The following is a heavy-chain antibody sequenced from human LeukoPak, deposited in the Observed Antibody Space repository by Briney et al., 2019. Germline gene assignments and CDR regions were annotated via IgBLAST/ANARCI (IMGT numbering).Heavy chain of an antibody. J-gene: IGHJ4*02. CDR2: IYPGDSDT. Sequence: GESLKISCKGSGYSFTSYWIGWVRQMPGKGLEWMGIIYPGDSDTRYSPSFQGQVTISADQSISTAYLQWSSLKASDTAMYYCATTAGYSSGWSDRYYFDYWGQGTLVTVSS. V-gene: IGHV5-51*01. CDR3: ATTAGYSSGWSDRYYFDY. D-gene: IGHD6-19*01. CDR1: GYSFTSYW.